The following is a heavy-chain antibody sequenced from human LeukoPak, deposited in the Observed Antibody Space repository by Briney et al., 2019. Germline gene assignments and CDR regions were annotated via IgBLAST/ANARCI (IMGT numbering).Heavy chain of an antibody. CDR1: GYTFTSYY. D-gene: IGHD3-22*01. Sequence: ASVKVSCKASGYTFTSYYMHWVRQAPGQGLEWMGIINPSGGSTSYAQKFQGRVTMTRDTSTSTAYMELRSLRSDDTAVYYCARDLRYYYDSSGYYFLDYWGQGTLVTVSS. V-gene: IGHV1-46*01. CDR2: INPSGGST. J-gene: IGHJ4*02. CDR3: ARDLRYYYDSSGYYFLDY.